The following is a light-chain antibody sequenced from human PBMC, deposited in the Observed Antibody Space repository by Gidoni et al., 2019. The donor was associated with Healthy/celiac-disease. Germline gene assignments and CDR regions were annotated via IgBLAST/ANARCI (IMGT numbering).Light chain of an antibody. J-gene: IGKJ4*01. V-gene: IGKV3-15*01. Sequence: ETVLTQSPVTLSVSSGERAALSCRASETIDYKLAWYQQKPGQAPRLLIYGASIRATGVPDRFRGSGSGTEFTLTISRLQSEDFAFFYCQQYSNWPPFTFGGGTKVEMK. CDR2: GAS. CDR3: QQYSNWPPFT. CDR1: ETIDYK.